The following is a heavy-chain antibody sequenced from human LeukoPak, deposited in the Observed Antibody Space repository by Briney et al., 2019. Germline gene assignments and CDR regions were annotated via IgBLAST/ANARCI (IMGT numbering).Heavy chain of an antibody. J-gene: IGHJ4*02. Sequence: PGGSLRLSCVASGCTFTTAWRTWVRQAPGKGLEWVGRIKSRISGETRDYAEAVRGRFTISRDDSKNTLSLQMNSLRTEDTALYYCTAGTGRSDFDSWGQGTLVTVSS. CDR3: TAGTGRSDFDS. CDR1: GCTFTTAW. D-gene: IGHD3/OR15-3a*01. V-gene: IGHV3-15*01. CDR2: IKSRISGETR.